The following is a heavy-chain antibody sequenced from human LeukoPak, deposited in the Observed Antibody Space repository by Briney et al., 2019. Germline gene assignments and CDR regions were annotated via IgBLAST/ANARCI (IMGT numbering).Heavy chain of an antibody. V-gene: IGHV3-74*01. D-gene: IGHD3-3*01. CDR1: GFTFCSYW. J-gene: IGHJ4*02. CDR3: ARGQLSSYYDFWSGYYLLDY. CDR2: INTDGSST. Sequence: GGSLRLSCAASGFTFCSYWMHWVRKAPGKGLVWVSRINTDGSSTSYADSVKGRFTISRDNAKNTLYLQMNSLRAEDTAVYYCARGQLSSYYDFWSGYYLLDYWGQGTLVTVSS.